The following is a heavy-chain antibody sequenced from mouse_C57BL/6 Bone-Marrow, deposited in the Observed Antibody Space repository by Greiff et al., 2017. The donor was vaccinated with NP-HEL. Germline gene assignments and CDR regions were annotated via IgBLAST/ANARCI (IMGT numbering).Heavy chain of an antibody. CDR2: IDPEDGDT. Sequence: VQLKESGAELVRPGASVKLSCTASGFNIKDYYMHWVKQRPEQGLEWIGRIDPEDGDTEYAPKFQGKATMTADTSSNTAYLQLSSLTSEDTAVYYCTIITTVVAPFDYWGQGTTLTVSS. D-gene: IGHD1-1*01. CDR1: GFNIKDYY. J-gene: IGHJ2*01. CDR3: TIITTVVAPFDY. V-gene: IGHV14-1*01.